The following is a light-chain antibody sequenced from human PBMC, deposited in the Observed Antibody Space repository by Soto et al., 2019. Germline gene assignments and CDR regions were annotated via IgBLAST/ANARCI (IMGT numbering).Light chain of an antibody. CDR2: DAS. Sequence: EIVLTQSPATLSLSPGERATLSCRASQSVSSYLAWYQQKPGQAPRLLIYDASNRATGIPARFSGSGSGTDITLTISSLEPEDFAVYYCQQRSNWSGTFGQGTKVEIK. J-gene: IGKJ1*01. CDR1: QSVSSY. CDR3: QQRSNWSGT. V-gene: IGKV3-11*01.